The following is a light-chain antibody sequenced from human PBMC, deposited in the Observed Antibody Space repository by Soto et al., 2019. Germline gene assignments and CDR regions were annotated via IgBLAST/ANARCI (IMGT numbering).Light chain of an antibody. CDR1: SSNIVTNY. CDR2: DDN. J-gene: IGLJ3*02. V-gene: IGLV1-51*01. Sequence: QSVLTQPPSVSAAPGQRVTISCSGSSSNIVTNYVSWYQHLPGAAPRLLICDDNKRPSGIPDRFSGAKYGTSATLDITGLQTGDEDDYYCGTWDTSLSAGVFGGGTKLTVL. CDR3: GTWDTSLSAGV.